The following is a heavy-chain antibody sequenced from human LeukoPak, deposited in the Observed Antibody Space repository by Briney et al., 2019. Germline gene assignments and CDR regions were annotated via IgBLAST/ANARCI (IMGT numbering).Heavy chain of an antibody. J-gene: IGHJ4*02. CDR1: GFTFSDYS. CDR3: TTGPSSWYGNYFDY. Sequence: GGSLRLSCAASGFTFSDYSMNWVRQAPGKGLEWVGRIKSKTDGGTTDYAAPVKGRFTISRDDSKNTLYLQMNSLKTEDTAVYYCTTGPSSWYGNYFDYWGQGTLVTVSS. D-gene: IGHD6-13*01. V-gene: IGHV3-15*01. CDR2: IKSKTDGGTT.